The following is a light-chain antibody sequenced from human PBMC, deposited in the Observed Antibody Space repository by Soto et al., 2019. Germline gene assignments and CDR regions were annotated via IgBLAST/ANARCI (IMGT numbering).Light chain of an antibody. CDR3: QQYNSYPIT. Sequence: DIQMTQSPSSLSASVGDRVTITCRASQSISSYLNWYQQKPGKAPKLLIYAASSLQSGVPSRFSGSGSGTDFTLTISCLQSEDFATYYYQQYNSYPITFGQGTRLE. CDR1: QSISSY. J-gene: IGKJ5*01. CDR2: AAS. V-gene: IGKV1-39*01.